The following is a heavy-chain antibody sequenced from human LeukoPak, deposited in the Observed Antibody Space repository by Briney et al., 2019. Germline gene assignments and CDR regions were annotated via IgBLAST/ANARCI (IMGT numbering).Heavy chain of an antibody. CDR1: GYTFTSYY. CDR3: ARARVNVVPAATHFDY. D-gene: IGHD2-2*01. Sequence: ASVKVSCKASGYTFTSYYMHWVRQAPGQGLEWMGIINPSGGSTSYAQKFQGRVTMTRDMSTSTVYMELSSLRSEDTAVYYCARARVNVVPAATHFDYWGQGTLVTVSS. J-gene: IGHJ4*02. CDR2: INPSGGST. V-gene: IGHV1-46*01.